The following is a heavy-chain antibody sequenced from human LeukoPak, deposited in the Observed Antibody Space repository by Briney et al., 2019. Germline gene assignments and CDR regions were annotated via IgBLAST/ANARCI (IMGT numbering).Heavy chain of an antibody. CDR1: GGTFSSYA. CDR2: IIPLFGTA. Sequence: GASVKVSCKASGGTFSSYAISWVRQAPGQGLEWMGGIIPLFGTANYAQKFQGRVTITADESTSTAYMELSSLRSEDTAVYYCARSPSTASVDYYYYCGMDVWGKGTTVTVSS. J-gene: IGHJ6*04. V-gene: IGHV1-69*13. D-gene: IGHD4-23*01. CDR3: ARSPSTASVDYYYYCGMDV.